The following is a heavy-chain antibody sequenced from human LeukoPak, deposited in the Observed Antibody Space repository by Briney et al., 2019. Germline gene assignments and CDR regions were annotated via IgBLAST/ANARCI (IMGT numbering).Heavy chain of an antibody. CDR3: AREPTTVTTDDAFDI. Sequence: GASVKVSCKASGGTFSSYAISWVRQAPGQGLEWMGGIIPIFGTANYAQKFQGRVTITTDESTSTAYMELSSLRSEDTAVYYCAREPTTVTTDDAFDIWGQGTMVTVSS. CDR2: IIPIFGTA. CDR1: GGTFSSYA. J-gene: IGHJ3*02. V-gene: IGHV1-69*05. D-gene: IGHD4-17*01.